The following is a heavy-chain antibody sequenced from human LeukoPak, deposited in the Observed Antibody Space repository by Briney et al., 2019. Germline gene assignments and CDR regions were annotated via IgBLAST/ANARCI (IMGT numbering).Heavy chain of an antibody. V-gene: IGHV3-30*02. CDR1: GFAFSSYG. D-gene: IGHD4-17*01. J-gene: IGHJ4*02. CDR3: ARELLYGDYEMYYFDY. Sequence: GGSLRLSCAASGFAFSSYGMHWVRQAPGKGLEWVAFIRYDGSNKYYADSVKGRFTISRDNSKNTLYLQMNSLRAEDTAVYYCARELLYGDYEMYYFDYWGQGTLVTVSS. CDR2: IRYDGSNK.